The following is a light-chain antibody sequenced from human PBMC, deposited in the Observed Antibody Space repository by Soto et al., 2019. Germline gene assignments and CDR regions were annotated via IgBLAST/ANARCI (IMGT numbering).Light chain of an antibody. V-gene: IGKV1D-12*01. Sequence: DIQMTQSPSSVSASIGDTVTITCRASQDISTLLAWYQQKPGKAPKLLIYGASTLESGVPSRFSGRGSGTDFTLTISSLQPEDVGVFYCHLYNRSPYNFGQGTKLEIK. J-gene: IGKJ2*01. CDR2: GAS. CDR1: QDISTL. CDR3: HLYNRSPYN.